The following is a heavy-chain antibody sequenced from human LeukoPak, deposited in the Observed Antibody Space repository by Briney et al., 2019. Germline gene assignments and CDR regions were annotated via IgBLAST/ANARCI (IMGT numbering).Heavy chain of an antibody. CDR1: GGSISSSSYY. J-gene: IGHJ4*02. CDR2: IYYSGST. Sequence: SETLSLTCTVSGGSISSSSYYWGWIRQHPGKGLEWIGSIYYSGSTYYNPSLKSRVTISVDTSKNQFSLKLSSVTAADTAVYYCAGSIVAGGPRNFDYWGQGTLVTVSS. D-gene: IGHD6-13*01. V-gene: IGHV4-39*01. CDR3: AGSIVAGGPRNFDY.